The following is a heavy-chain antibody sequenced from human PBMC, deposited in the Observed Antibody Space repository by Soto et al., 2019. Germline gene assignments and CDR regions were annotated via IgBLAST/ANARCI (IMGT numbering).Heavy chain of an antibody. Sequence: SETLSLSCTVSGGSLGPYYWSWIRQPPGKGLEWIGYIYYRGDTDYNPSLKSRVTISLDTSKNQFSLKLSAVTAADTAVYYCARNYDFWSGYCYSDYRGQGTVVTVS. V-gene: IGHV4-59*01. CDR3: ARNYDFWSGYCYSDY. D-gene: IGHD3-3*01. J-gene: IGHJ4*02. CDR2: IYYRGDT. CDR1: GGSLGPYY.